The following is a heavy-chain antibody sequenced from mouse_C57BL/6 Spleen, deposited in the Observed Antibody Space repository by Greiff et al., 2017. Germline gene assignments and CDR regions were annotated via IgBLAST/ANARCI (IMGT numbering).Heavy chain of an antibody. CDR1: GFTFSSYG. D-gene: IGHD2-1*01. CDR3: ARQGGNYGYFDV. Sequence: DVKLVESGGDLVKPGGSLKLSCAASGFTFSSYGMSWVRQTPDKRLEWVATISSGGSYTYYPDSVKGRFTISRDNAKNTLYLQMSSLKSEDTAMYYCARQGGNYGYFDVWGTGTTVTVSS. J-gene: IGHJ1*03. V-gene: IGHV5-6*02. CDR2: ISSGGSYT.